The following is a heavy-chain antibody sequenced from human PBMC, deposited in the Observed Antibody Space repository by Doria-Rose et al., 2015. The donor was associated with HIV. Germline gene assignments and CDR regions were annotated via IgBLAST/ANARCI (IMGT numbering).Heavy chain of an antibody. D-gene: IGHD6-13*01. CDR3: ASALPGGYGY. CDR1: GGSFSGYY. V-gene: IGHV4-34*01. Sequence: QVQLQQWGAGLLKPSETLSLTCAVYGGSFSGYYWSWIRQPPGQGLEWIGEINHSGSTNYNPSLKSRVTISVDTSKNQFSLKLSSVTAADTAVYYCASALPGGYGYWGQGTLVTVSS. J-gene: IGHJ4*02. CDR2: INHSGST.